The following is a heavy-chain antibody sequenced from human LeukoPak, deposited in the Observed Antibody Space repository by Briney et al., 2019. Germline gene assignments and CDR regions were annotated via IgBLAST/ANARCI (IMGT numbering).Heavy chain of an antibody. V-gene: IGHV1-18*03. Sequence: RASVKVSCKASGYTFTGYYMHWVRQAPGQGLEWMGWISAYNGNTNYAQKLQGRVTMTTDTSTSTAYMELRSLRSDDMAVYYCARDPSLHYYDSSGSFKDYWGQGTLVTVSS. CDR2: ISAYNGNT. J-gene: IGHJ4*02. D-gene: IGHD3-22*01. CDR1: GYTFTGYY. CDR3: ARDPSLHYYDSSGSFKDY.